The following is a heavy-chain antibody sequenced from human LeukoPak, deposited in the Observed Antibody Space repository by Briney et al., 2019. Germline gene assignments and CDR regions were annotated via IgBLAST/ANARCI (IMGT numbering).Heavy chain of an antibody. CDR1: GGSISSSSYY. V-gene: IGHV4-39*01. CDR3: ATQSWSSSWPRVGAFDI. CDR2: IYYSGST. J-gene: IGHJ3*02. Sequence: PSETLSLTCTVSGGSISSSSYYWGWIRQPPGKGLEWIGSIYYSGSTYYNPSLKSRVTISVDTSKNQFSLKLSSVTAADTAVYYCATQSWSSSWPRVGAFDIWGQGTMVTVSS. D-gene: IGHD6-13*01.